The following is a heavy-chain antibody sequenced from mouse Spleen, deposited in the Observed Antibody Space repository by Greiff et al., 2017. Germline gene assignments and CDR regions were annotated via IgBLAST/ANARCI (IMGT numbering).Heavy chain of an antibody. Sequence: VQLQQSGAELVRPGASVKLSCKASGYTFTDYYINWVKQRPGQGLEWIARIYPGSGNTYYNEKFKGKATLTAEKSSSTAYMQLSSLTSEDSAVYFCARGGYDEGFAYWGQGTLVTVSA. J-gene: IGHJ3*01. CDR2: IYPGSGNT. V-gene: IGHV1-76*01. CDR3: ARGGYDEGFAY. CDR1: GYTFTDYY. D-gene: IGHD2-2*01.